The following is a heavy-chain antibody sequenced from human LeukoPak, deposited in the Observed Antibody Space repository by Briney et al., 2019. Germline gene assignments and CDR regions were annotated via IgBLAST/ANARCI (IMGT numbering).Heavy chain of an antibody. CDR1: GFTFSGSA. Sequence: GGSLRLSCAASGFTFSGSAMHWVRQASGKGLEWVGHIRSKTNNYATAYAASVKGRFTISRDDSKNTAYLQMNSLKTEDTAVYYCASTRKARYNWNDWGQGTLVTVSS. V-gene: IGHV3-73*01. D-gene: IGHD1-20*01. CDR3: ASTRKARYNWND. CDR2: IRSKTNNYAT. J-gene: IGHJ4*02.